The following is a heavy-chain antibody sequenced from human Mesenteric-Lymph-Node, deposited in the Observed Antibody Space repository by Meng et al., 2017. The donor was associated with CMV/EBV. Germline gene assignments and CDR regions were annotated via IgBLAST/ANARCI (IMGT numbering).Heavy chain of an antibody. CDR1: GFNFSSDS. V-gene: IGHV3-48*04. D-gene: IGHD1-26*01. CDR3: ARNSGTYIRTFDF. CDR2: ISRSSSTI. J-gene: IGHJ3*01. Sequence: GGSLRLSCAASGFNFSSDSMNWVRQAPGKGLEWVSYISRSSSTIYYADSVKGRFSISRDNAKNSLYLQMTSLRAEDTAVYYCARNSGTYIRTFDFWGQGTMVTVSS.